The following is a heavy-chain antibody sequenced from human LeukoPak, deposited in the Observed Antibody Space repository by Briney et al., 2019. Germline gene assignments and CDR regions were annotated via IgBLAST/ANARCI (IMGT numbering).Heavy chain of an antibody. CDR3: AREAIVLMVYAEPYYFDY. Sequence: ASVKVSCKXSGGTFSSYAISWVRQAPGQGLEWMGRIIPIFGTANYAQKFQGRVTITTDESTSTAYMELSSLRSEDTAVYYCAREAIVLMVYAEPYYFDYWGQGTLVTVSS. CDR2: IIPIFGTA. J-gene: IGHJ4*02. D-gene: IGHD2-8*01. CDR1: GGTFSSYA. V-gene: IGHV1-69*05.